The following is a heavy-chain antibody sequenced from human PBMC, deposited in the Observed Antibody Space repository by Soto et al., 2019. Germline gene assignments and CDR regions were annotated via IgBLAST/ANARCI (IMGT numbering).Heavy chain of an antibody. J-gene: IGHJ5*02. V-gene: IGHV4-30-4*01. CDR2: IYYSGST. D-gene: IGHD6-19*01. Sequence: QVQLQESGPGLVKPSQTLSLTCTVSGGSISSGDYYWSWIRQPPGKGLEWIGYIYYSGSTYYNPSLKSRVTISVDTSKHQVYLRLSSVTAADTAVYYCARERPDGCRLDPWGQGTLVTVSS. CDR3: ARERPDGCRLDP. CDR1: GGSISSGDYY.